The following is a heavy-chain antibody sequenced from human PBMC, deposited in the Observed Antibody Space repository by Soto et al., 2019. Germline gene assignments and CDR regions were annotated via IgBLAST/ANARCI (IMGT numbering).Heavy chain of an antibody. J-gene: IGHJ6*02. CDR2: INSDGSST. Sequence: PGGSLRLSCAASGFTFSSYWMHWVRQAPGKGLVWVSRINSDGSSTSYADSVKGRFTISRDNAKNTLYLQMNSLRAEDTAVYYCARGQLAQYYYYGMDVWGQGTTVTVSS. D-gene: IGHD6-6*01. CDR3: ARGQLAQYYYYGMDV. V-gene: IGHV3-74*01. CDR1: GFTFSSYW.